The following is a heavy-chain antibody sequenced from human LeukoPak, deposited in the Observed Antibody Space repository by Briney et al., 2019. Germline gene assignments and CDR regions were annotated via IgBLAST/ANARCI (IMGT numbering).Heavy chain of an antibody. V-gene: IGHV3-21*04. CDR3: ARDYFYCGGDCFVDY. CDR1: GFTFSDYT. J-gene: IGHJ4*02. D-gene: IGHD2-21*02. CDR2: ISGGSRSI. Sequence: GGSLRLPCAASGFTFSDYTMNWVRQAPGKGLEWVSSISGGSRSIYYVDSVKGRFTISRDNAKNSPYLQVNSLRAEDTAIYYCARDYFYCGGDCFVDYWGQGTLVTVSS.